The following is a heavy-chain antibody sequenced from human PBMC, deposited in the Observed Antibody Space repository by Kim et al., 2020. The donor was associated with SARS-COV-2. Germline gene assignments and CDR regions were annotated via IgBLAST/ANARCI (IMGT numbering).Heavy chain of an antibody. J-gene: IGHJ6*02. D-gene: IGHD2-2*01. V-gene: IGHV3-48*02. Sequence: GGSLRLSCAASGFTFSSYSMNWVRQAPGKGLEWVSYISSSSSTIYYADSVKGRFTISRDNAKNSLYLQMNSLRDEDTAVYYCARDKDCSSTSCYLYYYYGMGVWGQGTTVTVSS. CDR1: GFTFSSYS. CDR3: ARDKDCSSTSCYLYYYYGMGV. CDR2: ISSSSSTI.